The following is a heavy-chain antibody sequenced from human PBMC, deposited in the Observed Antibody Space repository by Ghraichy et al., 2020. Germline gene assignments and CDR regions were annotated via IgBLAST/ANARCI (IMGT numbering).Heavy chain of an antibody. CDR1: GFTFSNAW. V-gene: IGHV3-15*01. CDR2: IKSKTDGGTT. Sequence: GGSLRLSCAASGFTFSNAWMSWVRQAPGKGLEWVGRIKSKTDGGTTDYAAPVKGRFTISRDDSKNTLYLQMNSLKTEDTAVYYCTTIAYFYGSGGDYWGQGTLVTVSS. D-gene: IGHD3-10*01. J-gene: IGHJ4*02. CDR3: TTIAYFYGSGGDY.